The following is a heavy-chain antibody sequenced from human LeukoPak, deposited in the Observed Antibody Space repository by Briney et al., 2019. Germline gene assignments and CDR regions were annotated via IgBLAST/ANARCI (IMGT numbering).Heavy chain of an antibody. J-gene: IGHJ4*02. V-gene: IGHV3-30*04. Sequence: GTSLILSCAASGFNFQIYAMHWVRQAPGKGLEWVAIISYGGDNKYYADSVKGRFTISRDNSKSMLYLQMNGLRPEDTAVYYCSRDGPRDYDILTALDYWGQGTVVSVSS. CDR1: GFNFQIYA. CDR2: ISYGGDNK. D-gene: IGHD3-9*01. CDR3: SRDGPRDYDILTALDY.